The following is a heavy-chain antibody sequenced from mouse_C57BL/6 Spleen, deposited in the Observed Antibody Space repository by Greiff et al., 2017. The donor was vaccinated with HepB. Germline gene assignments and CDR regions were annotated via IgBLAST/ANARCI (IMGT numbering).Heavy chain of an antibody. CDR1: GYAFSSSW. D-gene: IGHD4-1*01. J-gene: IGHJ4*01. Sequence: QVQLQQSGPELVKPGASVKISCKASGYAFSSSWMNWVKQRPGKGLEWIGRIYPGDGDTNYNGKFKGKATLTADKSSSTAYMQLSSLTSEDSAVYFCARSPRDWYYAMDYWGQGTSVTVSS. CDR2: IYPGDGDT. CDR3: ARSPRDWYYAMDY. V-gene: IGHV1-82*01.